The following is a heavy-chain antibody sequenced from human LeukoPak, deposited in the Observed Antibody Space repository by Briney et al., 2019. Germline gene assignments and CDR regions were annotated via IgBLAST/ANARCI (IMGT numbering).Heavy chain of an antibody. CDR2: IRYDGSNK. CDR3: AKVSSPVSPWGEPNFDY. D-gene: IGHD1-14*01. CDR1: GFTFSSYG. J-gene: IGHJ4*02. V-gene: IGHV3-30*02. Sequence: GGSLRLSCAASGFTFSSYGMHWVRQAPGKGLEWVAFIRYDGSNKYYADSVKGRFTISRDNSKNTLYLQMNSLRAEDTAVYYCAKVSSPVSPWGEPNFDYWGQGTLVTVSS.